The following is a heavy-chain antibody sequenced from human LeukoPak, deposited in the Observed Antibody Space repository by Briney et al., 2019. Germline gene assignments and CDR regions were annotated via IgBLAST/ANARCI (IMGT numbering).Heavy chain of an antibody. Sequence: PGGSLRLSCAASGFTFSSYAMSWVRQAPGKGLEWVSAISDDGRRTYYADSVEGRFTISKDNSKNTLYLQMNNLRAEDAAVYYCAKRVPYSSSSVYFDCWGQGTLVTVSS. CDR2: ISDDGRRT. CDR3: AKRVPYSSSSVYFDC. V-gene: IGHV3-23*01. CDR1: GFTFSSYA. J-gene: IGHJ4*02. D-gene: IGHD6-6*01.